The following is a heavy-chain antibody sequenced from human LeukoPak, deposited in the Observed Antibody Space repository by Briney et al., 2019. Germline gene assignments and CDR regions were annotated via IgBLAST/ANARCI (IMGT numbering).Heavy chain of an antibody. J-gene: IGHJ6*03. Sequence: SETLSLTCTVSGGSISSYYWSWIRQPAGKGLEWIGRIYTSGSTNYNPSLKSRVTMSVDTSKNQFSLKLSSVTAADTAVYYCARAYSRGAYYYYYMDVWGKGTTVTVSS. D-gene: IGHD4-11*01. V-gene: IGHV4-4*07. CDR3: ARAYSRGAYYYYYMDV. CDR2: IYTSGST. CDR1: GGSISSYY.